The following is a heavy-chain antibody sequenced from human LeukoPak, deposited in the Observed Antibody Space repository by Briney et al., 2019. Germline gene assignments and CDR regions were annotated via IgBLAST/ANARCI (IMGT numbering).Heavy chain of an antibody. CDR1: GFTVSSNE. J-gene: IGHJ6*03. CDR3: AKGILEGAYYYYYMDV. D-gene: IGHD3-16*01. Sequence: GGSLRLSCAASGFTVSSNEMSWVRQAPGKGLEWVSSISGGSTYYADSRKGRFTISRDNSKNTLYLQMNSLRAEDTAVYYCAKGILEGAYYYYYMDVWGKGATVTISS. CDR2: ISGGST. V-gene: IGHV3-38-3*01.